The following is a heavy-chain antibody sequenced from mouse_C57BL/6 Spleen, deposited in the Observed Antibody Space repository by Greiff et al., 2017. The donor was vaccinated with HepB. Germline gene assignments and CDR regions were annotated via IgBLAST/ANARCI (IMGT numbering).Heavy chain of an antibody. V-gene: IGHV1-53*01. Sequence: QVQLQQPGTELVKPGASVKLSCKASGYTFTSYWMHWVKQRPGQGLEWIGNINPSNGGTNYNEKFKSKATLTVDKSSSTAYMQLSSLTSEYSAVYYCASYYYGSSLYDLYAMDYWGQGTSVTVSS. CDR3: ASYYYGSSLYDLYAMDY. CDR1: GYTFTSYW. CDR2: INPSNGGT. J-gene: IGHJ4*01. D-gene: IGHD1-1*01.